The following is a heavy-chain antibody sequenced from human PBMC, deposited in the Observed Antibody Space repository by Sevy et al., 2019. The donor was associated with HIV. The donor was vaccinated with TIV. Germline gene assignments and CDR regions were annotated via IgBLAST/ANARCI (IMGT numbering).Heavy chain of an antibody. Sequence: GGSLRLSCTASGVNLNDYAMHWVRQVPGKGLEWVSSINYNADNIFYAASVKGRFTNNQDNGQKSLYLQMDSLMVDDTALYFCTKDAGSGSFFSGYSYWNYMDVWGQGTTVTVSS. V-gene: IGHV3-9*01. CDR3: TKDAGSGSFFSGYSYWNYMDV. CDR1: GVNLNDYA. CDR2: INYNADNI. D-gene: IGHD1-26*01. J-gene: IGHJ6*03.